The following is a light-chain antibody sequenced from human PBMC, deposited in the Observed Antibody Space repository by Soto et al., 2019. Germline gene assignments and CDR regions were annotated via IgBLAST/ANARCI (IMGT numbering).Light chain of an antibody. CDR1: QSISTF. J-gene: IGKJ1*01. V-gene: IGKV1-39*01. CDR2: AAS. Sequence: DIQMTQSPSSLSASVGDRVSVTCRASQSISTFLNWYQQRPGEAPKLLIYAASSLQSGVPSRFSGRGSGADFTLTIGSLQPEDFASYYCKESYTTPRTFGQGTKVEVK. CDR3: KESYTTPRT.